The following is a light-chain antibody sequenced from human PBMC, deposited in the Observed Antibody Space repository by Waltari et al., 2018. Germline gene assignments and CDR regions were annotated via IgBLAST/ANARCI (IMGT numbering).Light chain of an antibody. J-gene: IGKJ4*01. CDR1: QGISSY. CDR3: QQLSNQPLT. V-gene: IGKV1-9*01. CDR2: SAS. Sequence: DLQLTQSPSFLSASVGDRVTITCRASQGISSYVAWYQQNPGKAPRLLIHSASTLQSGVPSRFSGSGSGTEFTLTISSLQPEDFASYYCQQLSNQPLTFGGGTKVEI.